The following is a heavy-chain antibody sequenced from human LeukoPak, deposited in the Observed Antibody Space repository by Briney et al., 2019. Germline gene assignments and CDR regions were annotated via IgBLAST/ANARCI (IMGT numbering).Heavy chain of an antibody. Sequence: ASVKVSCKTSGYTFSTYGLSWVRQAPGQGLEWMGWISGNSGKTHYAQKFQDRVTLTTDTSSTTAFMELRSLRSDDTAMYYCARKSGSYFEFAPWGQGTLVTVSS. CDR3: ARKSGSYFEFAP. CDR1: GYTFSTYG. CDR2: ISGNSGKT. J-gene: IGHJ5*02. D-gene: IGHD1-26*01. V-gene: IGHV1-18*01.